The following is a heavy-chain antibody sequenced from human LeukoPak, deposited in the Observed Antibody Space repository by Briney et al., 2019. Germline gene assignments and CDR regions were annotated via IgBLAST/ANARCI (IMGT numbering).Heavy chain of an antibody. CDR2: IYASGST. D-gene: IGHD2-8*01. J-gene: IGHJ6*03. CDR1: GDSMSDSY. CDR3: ARDIRSHNGPGGYYYYYMDV. Sequence: SETLSLTCTVSGDSMSDSYWSWIRQPAGKGLEWIGRIYASGSTNFNPSLKSRVTLSVDTSSNQFSLTLSSVTAADTAVYHCARDIRSHNGPGGYYYYYMDVWGKGTTVTVSS. V-gene: IGHV4-4*07.